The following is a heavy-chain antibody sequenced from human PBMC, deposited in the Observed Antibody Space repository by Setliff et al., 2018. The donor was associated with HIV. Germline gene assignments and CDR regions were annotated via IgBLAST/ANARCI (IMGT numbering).Heavy chain of an antibody. CDR1: GGSISSGNYY. CDR3: ARDGEPAARGDVFDI. CDR2: AYISGRI. V-gene: IGHV4-61*02. Sequence: PSETLSLTCTVSGGSISSGNYYWSWIRQPAGKGLEWIGRAYISGRIKYNPSLKRRVTISIDTSRNQFSLKLSSVTAADTAGYYCARDGEPAARGDVFDILGQGTMVTVSS. J-gene: IGHJ3*02. D-gene: IGHD1-26*01.